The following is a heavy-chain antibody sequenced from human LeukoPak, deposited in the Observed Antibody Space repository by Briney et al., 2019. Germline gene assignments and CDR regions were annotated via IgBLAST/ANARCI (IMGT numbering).Heavy chain of an antibody. J-gene: IGHJ3*02. V-gene: IGHV3-7*01. D-gene: IGHD5-18*01. Sequence: GGSLRLSCAASGFTFSHFWMTWIRQAPGKGLEWVAFIKGDGSAKKYVDSVKGRFTISRDNAKNSLFLQMNSLRAEDTAVYYCARDRGWIQHDIWGQGTMVTVSS. CDR2: IKGDGSAK. CDR1: GFTFSHFW. CDR3: ARDRGWIQHDI.